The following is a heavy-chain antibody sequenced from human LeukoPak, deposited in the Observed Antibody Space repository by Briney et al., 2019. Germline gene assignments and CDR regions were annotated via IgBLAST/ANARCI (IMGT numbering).Heavy chain of an antibody. J-gene: IGHJ4*02. V-gene: IGHV4-61*02. CDR2: THTSGST. D-gene: IGHD3-3*01. Sequence: SQTLSLTCTVSGGSISSGSYYWSWIRLPAGKGLEWIGRTHTSGSTNYNPSLKSRVTISVDTSKKQFSLKLSSVTAADTAVYYCARDARGWSGFDYWGQGTLVTVSS. CDR1: GGSISSGSYY. CDR3: ARDARGWSGFDY.